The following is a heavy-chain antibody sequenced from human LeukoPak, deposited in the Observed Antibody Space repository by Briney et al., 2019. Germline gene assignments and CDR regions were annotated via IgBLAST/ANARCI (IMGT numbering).Heavy chain of an antibody. Sequence: ASVKVSCEASGYTFTSYGISWVRQAPGQGLEWMGWISAYNGNTNYAQKLQGRVTMTTDTSTSTAYMELRSLRSDDTAVYYCARDPYYYDSSGYQLDVWGQGTTVTVSS. CDR3: ARDPYYYDSSGYQLDV. D-gene: IGHD3-22*01. CDR1: GYTFTSYG. J-gene: IGHJ6*02. V-gene: IGHV1-18*01. CDR2: ISAYNGNT.